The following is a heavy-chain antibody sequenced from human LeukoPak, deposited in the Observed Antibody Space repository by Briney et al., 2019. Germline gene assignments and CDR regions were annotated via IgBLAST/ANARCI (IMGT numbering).Heavy chain of an antibody. CDR1: GGSISSSSYY. Sequence: WETLSLTCTVSGGSISSSSYYWGWIRQPPGKGLEWIGSIFYSGSTYYNPSLKSRVTISIDTSKNQFSLKLNSVTAADTAVYYCARHEVMYSAELTDYWGQGTLVTVSS. CDR2: IFYSGST. V-gene: IGHV4-39*01. CDR3: ARHEVMYSAELTDY. J-gene: IGHJ4*02. D-gene: IGHD6-13*01.